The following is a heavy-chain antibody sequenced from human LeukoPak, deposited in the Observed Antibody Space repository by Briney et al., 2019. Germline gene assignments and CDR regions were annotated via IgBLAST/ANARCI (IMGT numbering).Heavy chain of an antibody. V-gene: IGHV3-9*01. D-gene: IGHD3-3*01. CDR2: ISWNSGSI. Sequence: GGSLRLSCAASGFTFDDYAMHWVRQAPGKGLEWVSGISWNSGSIGYADSVKGRFTISRDNAKNSLYLQMNSLRAEDTAVYYCARDVSNFGVVIFWGQGTLVTVSS. CDR3: ARDVSNFGVVIF. CDR1: GFTFDDYA. J-gene: IGHJ4*02.